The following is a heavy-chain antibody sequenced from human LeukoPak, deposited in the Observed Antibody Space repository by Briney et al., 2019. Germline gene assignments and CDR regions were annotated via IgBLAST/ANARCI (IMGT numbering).Heavy chain of an antibody. V-gene: IGHV3-23*01. Sequence: GGSLRLSCAASGFTFSSYAMSWVRQAPGKGLEWVSAISGSGGSTYYADSVQGRFTISRDNSKNTLYLQMNSLRAEDTAVYYCADLTSGSGSSALFDYWGQGTLVTVSS. CDR3: ADLTSGSGSSALFDY. CDR2: ISGSGGST. D-gene: IGHD3-10*01. J-gene: IGHJ4*02. CDR1: GFTFSSYA.